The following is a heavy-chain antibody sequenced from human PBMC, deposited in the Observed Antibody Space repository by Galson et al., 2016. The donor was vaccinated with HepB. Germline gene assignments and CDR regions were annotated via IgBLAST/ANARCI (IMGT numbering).Heavy chain of an antibody. CDR3: ARTLRIAIFGVVVIPVVGEHHYGMDV. CDR2: ISSSGSVI. J-gene: IGHJ6*02. V-gene: IGHV3-48*02. D-gene: IGHD3-3*01. Sequence: SLRLSCAASGFTFSKNSMNWVRQAPGKGLEWVSCISSSGSVINYADSVKGRFIISRDKAKNSLHLQMNSLRDEDTAVYYCARTLRIAIFGVVVIPVVGEHHYGMDVWGQGTTVTVSS. CDR1: GFTFSKNS.